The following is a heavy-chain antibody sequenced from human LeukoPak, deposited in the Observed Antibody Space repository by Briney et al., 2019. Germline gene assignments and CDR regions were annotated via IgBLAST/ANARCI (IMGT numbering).Heavy chain of an antibody. D-gene: IGHD3-22*01. CDR1: GYISKAHY. CDR3: ARAPEGRFYDSSGYVGWYFDL. Sequence: GASVKVSCKTSGYISKAHYMHWVRQAPGQGLEWMGWINPNSGSTDYAQRFQGRVSMNRDTSTNAIYMHLRSLKSDDTAVYFCARAPEGRFYDSSGYVGWYFDLWGRGTLVTVSS. CDR2: INPNSGST. V-gene: IGHV1-2*02. J-gene: IGHJ2*01.